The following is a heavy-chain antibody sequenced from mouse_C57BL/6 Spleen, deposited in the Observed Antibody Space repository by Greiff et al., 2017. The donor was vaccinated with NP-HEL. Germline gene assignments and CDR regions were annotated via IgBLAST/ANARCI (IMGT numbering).Heavy chain of an antibody. V-gene: IGHV1-81*01. D-gene: IGHD2-3*01. J-gene: IGHJ4*01. CDR1: GYTFTSYG. Sequence: QVQLQQSGAELARPGASVKLSCKASGYTFTSYGISWVKQRTGQGLEWIGEIYPRSGNTYYNEKFKGKATLTADKSSSTAYMELRSLTSEDSAVDFCARLDGYYDYYAMDYWGQGTSVTVSS. CDR3: ARLDGYYDYYAMDY. CDR2: IYPRSGNT.